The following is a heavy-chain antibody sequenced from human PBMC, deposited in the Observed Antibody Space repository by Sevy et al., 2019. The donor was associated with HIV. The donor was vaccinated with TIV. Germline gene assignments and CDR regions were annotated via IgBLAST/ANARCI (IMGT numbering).Heavy chain of an antibody. D-gene: IGHD3-16*02. J-gene: IGHJ4*02. CDR3: TTPYYDYVWGSYRTYYFDY. Sequence: GGSLRLSCAASGFTFSNAWMSWVHQAPGKGLEWVGRIKSKTDGGTTDYAAPVKGRFTISRDDSKNTLYLQMNSLKTEDTAVYYCTTPYYDYVWGSYRTYYFDYWGQGTLVTVSS. CDR2: IKSKTDGGTT. CDR1: GFTFSNAW. V-gene: IGHV3-15*01.